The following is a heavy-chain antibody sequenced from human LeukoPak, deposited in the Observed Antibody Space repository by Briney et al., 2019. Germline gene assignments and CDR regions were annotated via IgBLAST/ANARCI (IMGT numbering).Heavy chain of an antibody. J-gene: IGHJ6*02. CDR1: GFTFSSYG. V-gene: IGHV3-33*01. CDR2: IWYDGSNK. D-gene: IGHD6-13*01. CDR3: ARDRFSSSYYYYGIDV. Sequence: GGSLRLSCAASGFTFSSYGMHWVRQAPGKGLEWVAVIWYDGSNKYYADSVKGRFTISRDNSKNTLYLQMNSLRAEDTAVYYCARDRFSSSYYYYGIDVWGQGTTVTVSS.